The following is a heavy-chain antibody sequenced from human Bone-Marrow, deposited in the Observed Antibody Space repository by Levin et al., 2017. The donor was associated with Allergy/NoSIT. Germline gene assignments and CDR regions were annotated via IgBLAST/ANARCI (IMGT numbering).Heavy chain of an antibody. D-gene: IGHD2-15*01. CDR2: ISGSGGST. CDR1: GFTFSSYA. J-gene: IGHJ6*02. Sequence: GGSLRLSCAASGFTFSSYAMSWVRQAPGKGLEWVSAISGSGGSTYYADSVKGRFTISRDNSKNTLYLQMNSLRAEDTAVYYCAKGGYCSGGSCYYYYGMDVWGQGTTVTVSS. CDR3: AKGGYCSGGSCYYYYGMDV. V-gene: IGHV3-23*01.